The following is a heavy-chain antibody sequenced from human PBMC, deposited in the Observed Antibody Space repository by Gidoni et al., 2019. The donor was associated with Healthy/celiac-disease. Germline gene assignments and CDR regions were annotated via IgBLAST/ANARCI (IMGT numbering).Heavy chain of an antibody. CDR1: GGTFSSYA. V-gene: IGHV1-69*01. D-gene: IGHD3-3*01. CDR3: ARYEALRDFWTNYYGMDV. CDR2: IIPIFGTA. J-gene: IGHJ6*02. Sequence: QVQLVQSGAEVKKPESSVQVSCKASGGTFSSYAISWVRQAPGQGFEWMGGIIPIFGTANYAQKFQGRVTITADESTSTAYMELSSLRSEDTAVYYCARYEALRDFWTNYYGMDVWGQGTTVTVSS.